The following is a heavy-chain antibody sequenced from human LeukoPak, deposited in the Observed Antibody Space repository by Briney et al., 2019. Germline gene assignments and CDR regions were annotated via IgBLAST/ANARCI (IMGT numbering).Heavy chain of an antibody. CDR2: ISSSSGYI. V-gene: IGHV3-21*01. CDR1: GFTFSSYS. CDR3: ARELLWFGESSDY. J-gene: IGHJ4*02. Sequence: GGSLRLSCAASGFTFSSYSMNWVRQAPGKGLEWVSSISSSSGYIYYADSVKGRFTISRDNAKNSLYLQMNSLRAEDTAVYYCARELLWFGESSDYWGQGTLVTVSS. D-gene: IGHD3-10*01.